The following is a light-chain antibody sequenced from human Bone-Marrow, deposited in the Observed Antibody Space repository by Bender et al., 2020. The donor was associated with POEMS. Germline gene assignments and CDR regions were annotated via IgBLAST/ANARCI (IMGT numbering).Light chain of an antibody. Sequence: QSVLTQPPSVSGTPGQRVTISCSGSGSNIGGYPVNWYQQLPGTAPRLLIYTNNERPSGIPERFSGSNSENTATLTISRVEAGDEADYYCQVWDSSSDHWVFGGGTKVTVL. CDR3: QVWDSSSDHWV. V-gene: IGLV1-44*01. J-gene: IGLJ3*02. CDR2: TNN. CDR1: GSNIGGYP.